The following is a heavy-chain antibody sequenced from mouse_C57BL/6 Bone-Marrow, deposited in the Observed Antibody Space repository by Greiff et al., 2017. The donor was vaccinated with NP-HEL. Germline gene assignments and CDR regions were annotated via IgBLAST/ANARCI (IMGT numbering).Heavy chain of an antibody. J-gene: IGHJ1*03. Sequence: VQLQQSGPELVKPGASVKISCKASGYTFTDYYMNWVKQSHGKSLEWIGDINPNNGGTSYNQKFKGKATLTVDKSSSTAYMELRSLTSEDSAVYYCARRTAMVTTRNFDVWGTGTTVTVSS. CDR3: ARRTAMVTTRNFDV. CDR1: GYTFTDYY. V-gene: IGHV1-26*01. D-gene: IGHD2-2*01. CDR2: INPNNGGT.